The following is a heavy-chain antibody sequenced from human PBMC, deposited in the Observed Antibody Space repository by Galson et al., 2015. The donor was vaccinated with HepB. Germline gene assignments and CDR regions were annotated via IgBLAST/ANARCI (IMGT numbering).Heavy chain of an antibody. CDR3: ARDSGNIAAASFHAFGY. CDR1: GYTFTSYR. CDR2: ISAYNGNT. Sequence: SCKASGYTFTSYRLSWVRQAPGQGLEWMGWISAYNGNTNYTQKFQGRVTMTTDTSTSTAYMELRSLGSDDTAVYFCARDSGNIAAASFHAFGYWGQGTLVTVSS. D-gene: IGHD6-13*01. V-gene: IGHV1-18*01. J-gene: IGHJ4*02.